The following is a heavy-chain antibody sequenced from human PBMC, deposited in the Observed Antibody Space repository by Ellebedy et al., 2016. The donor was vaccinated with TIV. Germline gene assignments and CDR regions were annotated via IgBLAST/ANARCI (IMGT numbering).Heavy chain of an antibody. V-gene: IGHV3-7*01. CDR1: RFTFSSYW. Sequence: GGSLRLSCAASRFTFSSYWMSWVRQAPGKGLEWVANINQDAGEKYYLDSVKGRFTISRDNGKDSLDLQMNSLRVEDSALYYCAREGAYGDYAQVSFPFDPWGQGTLVIVSS. J-gene: IGHJ5*02. CDR2: INQDAGEK. CDR3: AREGAYGDYAQVSFPFDP. D-gene: IGHD4-17*01.